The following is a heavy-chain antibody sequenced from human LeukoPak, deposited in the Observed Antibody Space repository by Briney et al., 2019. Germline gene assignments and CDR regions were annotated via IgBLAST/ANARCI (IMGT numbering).Heavy chain of an antibody. CDR1: GYTFTSYW. V-gene: IGHV5-51*01. CDR3: ARTAEASSGYSY. J-gene: IGHJ4*02. CDR2: VYPGDSDT. Sequence: GESLKISCKGSGYTFTSYWIGWVRRMPGKGLEWMGMVYPGDSDTRYSPSFQGQVTISADKSINTAYLQWSSLKASDTAMYYCARTAEASSGYSYWGQGTLVTVSS. D-gene: IGHD3-22*01.